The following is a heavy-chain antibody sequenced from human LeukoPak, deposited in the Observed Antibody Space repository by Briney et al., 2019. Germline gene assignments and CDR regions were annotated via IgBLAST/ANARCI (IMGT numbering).Heavy chain of an antibody. V-gene: IGHV1-18*01. CDR1: GYTFSRYG. CDR2: INTYNGNT. J-gene: IGHJ3*02. D-gene: IGHD2-21*02. Sequence: ASVKASCKASGYTFSRYGISWVRQAPGQGLEWMGWINTYNGNTNYGQKFQGRVTMTTDTSTSTAYMELRGLRSDDTAVYYCARRGRIVMVTAIPKDDAFDIWGQGAMVTVSS. CDR3: ARRGRIVMVTAIPKDDAFDI.